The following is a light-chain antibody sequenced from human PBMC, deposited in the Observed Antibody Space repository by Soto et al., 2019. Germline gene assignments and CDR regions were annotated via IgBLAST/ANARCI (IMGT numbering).Light chain of an antibody. CDR3: QQHGISHIT. Sequence: IVMTQSPATLSVSPGERATLSCRASQNIYSNVAWYQQRPGQAPRLLIYGASSRAIGIPDRFSGSGSGTDFTLTITRLEPDDSAVYYCQQHGISHITFGQGTRLEI. CDR1: QNIYSN. CDR2: GAS. V-gene: IGKV3-20*01. J-gene: IGKJ5*01.